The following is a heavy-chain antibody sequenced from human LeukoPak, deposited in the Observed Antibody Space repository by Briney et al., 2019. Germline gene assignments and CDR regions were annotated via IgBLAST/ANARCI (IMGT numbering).Heavy chain of an antibody. J-gene: IGHJ4*02. Sequence: PSETLSLTCTVSGGSISSYYWSWIRQPPGKGLEWIGYIYYSGSTNYNPSLKSRVTISVDTSKNQFSLKLSSVTAADTAVYYCARDPPYCGGDCSGDYWGQGTLVTVSS. D-gene: IGHD2-21*02. CDR1: GGSISSYY. CDR2: IYYSGST. V-gene: IGHV4-59*12. CDR3: ARDPPYCGGDCSGDY.